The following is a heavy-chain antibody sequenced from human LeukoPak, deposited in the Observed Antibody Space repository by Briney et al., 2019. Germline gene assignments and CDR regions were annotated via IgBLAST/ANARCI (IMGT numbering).Heavy chain of an antibody. J-gene: IGHJ4*02. V-gene: IGHV3-21*01. CDR3: AREADGYNFDY. CDR2: ISSSSSYI. Sequence: GGSLRLSCAASGLTFSSYSMNWVRQAPGKGLEWVSSISSSSSYIYYADSVKGRFTISRDNAKNSLYLQMNSLRAEDTAVYYCAREADGYNFDYWGQGTLVTVSS. D-gene: IGHD5-24*01. CDR1: GLTFSSYS.